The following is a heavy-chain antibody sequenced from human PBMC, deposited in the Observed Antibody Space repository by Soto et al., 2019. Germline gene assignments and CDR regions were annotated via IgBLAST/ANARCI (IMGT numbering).Heavy chain of an antibody. V-gene: IGHV3-7*01. D-gene: IGHD3-3*01. J-gene: IGHJ6*03. CDR1: GFTFSSYW. Sequence: GGSLRLSCAASGFTFSSYWMSWVRQAPGKGLEWVANIKQDGSEKYYVDSVKGRFTISRDNAKNSLYLQMNSLRAEDTAVYYCARYPKEYYDFWSGYYYYYMDVWGKGTTVTVSS. CDR2: IKQDGSEK. CDR3: ARYPKEYYDFWSGYYYYYMDV.